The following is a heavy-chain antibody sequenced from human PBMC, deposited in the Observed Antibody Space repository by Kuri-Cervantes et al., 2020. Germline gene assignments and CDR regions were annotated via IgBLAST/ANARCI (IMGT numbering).Heavy chain of an antibody. CDR2: ISYDGSNK. V-gene: IGHV3-30-3*01. J-gene: IGHJ5*02. Sequence: GESLKISCAASGFTFSSYAMHWVRQAPGKGLEWVAVISYDGSNKYYADSVKGRFTISRDNAKNSLYLQMNSLRAEDTAVYYCARVGSSSRGRRFDPWGQGTLVTVSS. D-gene: IGHD6-13*01. CDR3: ARVGSSSRGRRFDP. CDR1: GFTFSSYA.